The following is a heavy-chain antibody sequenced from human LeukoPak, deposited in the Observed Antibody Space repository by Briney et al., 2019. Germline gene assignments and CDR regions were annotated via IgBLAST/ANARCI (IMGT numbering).Heavy chain of an antibody. CDR1: GGTFSSYA. D-gene: IGHD1-1*01. CDR3: ASNKYNYFDY. Sequence: SVTVSCKASGGTFSSYAISWVRQAPGQGLEWMGGIIPIFGTANYAQKFQGRVTITTDESTSTVYMELSSLRSEDTAVYYCASNKYNYFDYWGQGTLVTVSS. V-gene: IGHV1-69*05. J-gene: IGHJ4*02. CDR2: IIPIFGTA.